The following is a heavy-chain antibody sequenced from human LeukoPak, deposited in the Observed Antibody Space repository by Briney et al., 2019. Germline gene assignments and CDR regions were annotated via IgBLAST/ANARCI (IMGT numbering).Heavy chain of an antibody. CDR2: IYYSGST. D-gene: IGHD1-26*01. CDR3: ARHSHLYSGSPRRAFSEDY. CDR1: GGSISSSSYY. Sequence: PSETLSLTCTVSGGSISSSSYYWGWIRQPPGKGLEWIGSIYYSGSTYYNPSLKSRVTISVDTSKNQFSLKLSSVTAADTAVYYCARHSHLYSGSPRRAFSEDYWGQGTLVTVSS. V-gene: IGHV4-39*01. J-gene: IGHJ4*02.